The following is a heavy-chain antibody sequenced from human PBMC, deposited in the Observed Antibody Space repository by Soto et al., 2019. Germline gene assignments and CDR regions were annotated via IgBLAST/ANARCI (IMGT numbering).Heavy chain of an antibody. CDR3: ARGGRPYDSSGPIFDY. Sequence: QPGGSLRLSCAASGFTFSSYAMHWVRQAPGKGLEWVAVISYDGSNKYYADSVKGRFTISRDNSKNTLYLQMNSLRAEDTAVYYCARGGRPYDSSGPIFDYWGQGTLVNVSS. D-gene: IGHD3-22*01. CDR2: ISYDGSNK. V-gene: IGHV3-30-3*01. CDR1: GFTFSSYA. J-gene: IGHJ4*02.